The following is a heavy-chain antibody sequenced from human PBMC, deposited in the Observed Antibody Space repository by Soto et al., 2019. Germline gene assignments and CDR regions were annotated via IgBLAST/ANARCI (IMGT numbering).Heavy chain of an antibody. CDR1: GGSLSSSPYC. V-gene: IGHV4-39*01. Sequence: SETLSLTCTVSGGSLSSSPYCWGWIRRPPGKGLEFIGSINYSGNTYYNPSLKSRVTLSVDTSKNQFSLKVTSVTATDTGLYYCSRRAPEGFDPWGQGTLVTVSS. CDR3: SRRAPEGFDP. CDR2: INYSGNT. J-gene: IGHJ5*02.